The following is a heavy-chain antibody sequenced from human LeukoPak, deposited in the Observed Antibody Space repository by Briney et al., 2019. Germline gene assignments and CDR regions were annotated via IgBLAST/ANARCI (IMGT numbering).Heavy chain of an antibody. CDR1: GFAFNMFA. J-gene: IGHJ4*02. CDR2: LSRGGSTT. D-gene: IGHD2-15*01. V-gene: IGHV3-23*01. CDR3: ARQQRIRHCSEGVCTEGYYFDY. Sequence: GGSLRLSCAGTGFAFNMFAIDWVRQAPGKGLEWVSGLSRGGSTTNYADSVKGRFTISRDKSQNSVFLQLNCLRPEDTAVYYCARQQRIRHCSEGVCTEGYYFDYWGQGTLVTVSS.